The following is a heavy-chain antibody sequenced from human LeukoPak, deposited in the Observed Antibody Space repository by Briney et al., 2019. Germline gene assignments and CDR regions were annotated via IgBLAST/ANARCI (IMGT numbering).Heavy chain of an antibody. CDR1: GYTFTGYY. D-gene: IGHD3-22*01. J-gene: IGHJ6*02. Sequence: GASVKVSCKASGYTFTGYYMHWVRQAPGQGLEWMGWINPNSGGANYAQKFQGRVTMTRDTSISTAYMELSRLRSDDTAVYYCARVIGLAYYDRSGYSYYGMDVWGQGTTVTVSS. V-gene: IGHV1-2*02. CDR3: ARVIGLAYYDRSGYSYYGMDV. CDR2: INPNSGGA.